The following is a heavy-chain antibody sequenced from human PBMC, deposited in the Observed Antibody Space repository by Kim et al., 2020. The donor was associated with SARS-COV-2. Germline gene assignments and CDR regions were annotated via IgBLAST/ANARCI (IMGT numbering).Heavy chain of an antibody. CDR2: INPNSGGR. CDR3: ARDVTERRDYYGMDV. J-gene: IGHJ6*02. Sequence: ASVKVSCKASGYTFTGYYMHWVRQAPGQGLEWMGWINPNSGGRNYAQKFQGRVTMTRDTSISTAYMELSRLRSDDTAVYYCARDVTERRDYYGMDVWGQGTTVTVSS. V-gene: IGHV1-2*02. D-gene: IGHD1-1*01. CDR1: GYTFTGYY.